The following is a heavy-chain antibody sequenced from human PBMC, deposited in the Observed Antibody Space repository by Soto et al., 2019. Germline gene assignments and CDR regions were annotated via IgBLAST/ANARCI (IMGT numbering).Heavy chain of an antibody. CDR2: ISYDGDNH. J-gene: IGHJ5*02. D-gene: IGHD2-2*01. V-gene: IGHV3-30-3*01. CDR3: GRGTAIVQVPAATRFDP. CDR1: GLKFSSYA. Sequence: QLQLVESGGGVVQPGRSLRLSCAVSGLKFSSYAMQWVRQAPGKGLEWVAGISYDGDNHYYADSVRGRFTISRDNSKNTLFLQMYGLSPDDTAVYSCGRGTAIVQVPAATRFDPWGQGTQVTVSS.